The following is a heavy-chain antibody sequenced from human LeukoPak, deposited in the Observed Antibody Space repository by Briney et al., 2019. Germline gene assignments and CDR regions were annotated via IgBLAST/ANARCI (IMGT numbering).Heavy chain of an antibody. CDR1: GFIVIKNY. CDR3: AIDLYSSGWYRAFDS. J-gene: IGHJ3*02. D-gene: IGHD6-19*01. CDR2: IYSGGST. Sequence: PGGSLTLSCLSSGFIVIKNYMSWVRQAAGKGLEWVSLIYSGGSTYYADSVKGRFTISRDNSKNTLYLQMNSLRAEDTAVYYCAIDLYSSGWYRAFDSWGRGTMVTVSS. V-gene: IGHV3-66*01.